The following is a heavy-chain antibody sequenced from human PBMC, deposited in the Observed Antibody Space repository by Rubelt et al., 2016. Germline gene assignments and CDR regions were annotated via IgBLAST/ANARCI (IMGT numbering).Heavy chain of an antibody. D-gene: IGHD5-12*01. V-gene: IGHV7-4-1*02. CDR1: SFA. CDR3: ARVLVSGYDIGY. J-gene: IGHJ4*02. Sequence: SFAINWVRQAPGQGLEWMGWITTNTGNPTYAQGFTGRFVFSLETSVSTAYLQISSLKAEDTAVYYCARVLVSGYDIGYWCQGTLGTVSS. CDR2: ITTNTGNP.